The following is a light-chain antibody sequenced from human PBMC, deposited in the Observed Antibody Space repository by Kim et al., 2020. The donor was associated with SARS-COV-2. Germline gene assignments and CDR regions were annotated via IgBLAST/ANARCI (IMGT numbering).Light chain of an antibody. CDR1: SGRIASNY. Sequence: KTVTISCTRSSGRIASNYVQWYQQRPGSSPTTVIYEDNQRPAGVPDRFSGSIDRSSNSASLAISGLKTEDEADYYCQSYDSSANWVFGGGTQLTVL. CDR2: EDN. CDR3: QSYDSSANWV. V-gene: IGLV6-57*01. J-gene: IGLJ3*02.